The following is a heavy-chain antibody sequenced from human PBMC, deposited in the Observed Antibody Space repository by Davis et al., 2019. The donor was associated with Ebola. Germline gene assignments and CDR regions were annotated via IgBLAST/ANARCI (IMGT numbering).Heavy chain of an antibody. CDR2: INPNSGGT. D-gene: IGHD5-12*01. J-gene: IGHJ6*02. Sequence: GESLKISCAASGYTFTGYYMHWVRQAPGQGLEWMGWINPNSGGTNYAQKFQGWVTMTRDTSISTAYMELSRLRSDDTAVYYCARDGAGWLRLDYYYYGMDVWGQGTTVTVSS. CDR1: GYTFTGYY. CDR3: ARDGAGWLRLDYYYYGMDV. V-gene: IGHV1-2*04.